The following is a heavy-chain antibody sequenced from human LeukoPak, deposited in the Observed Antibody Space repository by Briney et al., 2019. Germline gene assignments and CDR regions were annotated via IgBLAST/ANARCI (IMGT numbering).Heavy chain of an antibody. J-gene: IGHJ4*02. D-gene: IGHD6-13*01. CDR2: IYYSGST. Sequence: SETLSLTCAVYGGSFSGYYWGWIRQPPGKGLEWIGSIYYSGSTYYNPSLKSRVTISVDTSKNQFSLKLSSVTAADTAVYYCARHKGEVQQLVRSWSFDYWGQGTLVTVSS. V-gene: IGHV4-39*01. CDR3: ARHKGEVQQLVRSWSFDY. CDR1: GGSFSGYY.